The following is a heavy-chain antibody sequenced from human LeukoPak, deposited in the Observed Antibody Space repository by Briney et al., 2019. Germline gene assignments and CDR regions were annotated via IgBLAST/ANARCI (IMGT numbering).Heavy chain of an antibody. CDR2: IYYSGST. Sequence: SETLSLTCTVSGVSISSSSYYWGWIRQPPGKGLEWIGSIYYSGSTYYNPSLRSRVTISVDTSKNQFSLKLSSVTAADTAVYYCARVPRTHAQLLLRSLRDYCFDYWGQGTLVTVSS. CDR3: ARVPRTHAQLLLRSLRDYCFDY. D-gene: IGHD2-2*01. J-gene: IGHJ4*02. CDR1: GVSISSSSYY. V-gene: IGHV4-39*01.